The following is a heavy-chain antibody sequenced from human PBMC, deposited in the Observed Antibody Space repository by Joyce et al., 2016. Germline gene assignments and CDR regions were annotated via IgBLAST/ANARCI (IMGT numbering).Heavy chain of an antibody. CDR1: GGSISSSSYY. CDR2: IYYSGST. D-gene: IGHD3-22*01. CDR3: ARPVYDGSGYYIYYFDY. V-gene: IGHV4-39*01. J-gene: IGHJ4*02. Sequence: QLQLQESGPGLVKPSETLSLTCTVSGGSISSSSYYWGWIRQPPGKGLEWIGSIYYSGSTYYNPSLKSRVTISVDTSKNQFSLKLSSVTAADTAVYYCARPVYDGSGYYIYYFDYWGQGTLVTVSS.